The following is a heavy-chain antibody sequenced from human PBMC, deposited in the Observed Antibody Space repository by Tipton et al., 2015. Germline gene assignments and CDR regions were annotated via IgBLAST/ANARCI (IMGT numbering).Heavy chain of an antibody. Sequence: TLSLTCSASGGSISTRTYYWGWIRQPPGKGLEFIGTIYYRGSTYYNPSLKSRVSISVDTSKNHFSLSLSSVTAAVTAVYYCARGSFDIWGQGTLVTVSS. J-gene: IGHJ3*02. CDR2: IYYRGST. CDR1: GGSISTRTYY. CDR3: ARGSFDI. V-gene: IGHV4-39*01.